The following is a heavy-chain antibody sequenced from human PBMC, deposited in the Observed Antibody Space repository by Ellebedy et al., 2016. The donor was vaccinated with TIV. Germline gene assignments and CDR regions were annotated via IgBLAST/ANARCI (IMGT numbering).Heavy chain of an antibody. CDR3: ARGVWGSDPEYYFDY. J-gene: IGHJ4*02. CDR1: GYSFTSYW. D-gene: IGHD6-6*01. V-gene: IGHV5-51*01. CDR2: IYPGDSDT. Sequence: GESLKISXKGSGYSFTSYWIGWVRQMPGKGLEWMGIIYPGDSDTRYSPSFQGQVTISADKSISTAYLQWSSLKASDTAMYYCARGVWGSDPEYYFDYWGQGTLVTVSS.